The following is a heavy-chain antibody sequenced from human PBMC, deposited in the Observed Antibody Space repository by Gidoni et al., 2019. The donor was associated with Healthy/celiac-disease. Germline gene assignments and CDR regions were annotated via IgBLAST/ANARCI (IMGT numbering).Heavy chain of an antibody. V-gene: IGHV4-39*01. J-gene: IGHJ2*01. Sequence: QLQLQESGPGLVKPSETLSLTCTVSGGSISSSSYYWGWIRQPPGKGLEWIGSIYYSGSTYYNPSLKSRVTISVDTSKNQFSLKLSSVTAADTAVYYCARNYGGNSRYFDLWGRGTLVTVSS. CDR1: GGSISSSSYY. D-gene: IGHD4-17*01. CDR2: IYYSGST. CDR3: ARNYGGNSRYFDL.